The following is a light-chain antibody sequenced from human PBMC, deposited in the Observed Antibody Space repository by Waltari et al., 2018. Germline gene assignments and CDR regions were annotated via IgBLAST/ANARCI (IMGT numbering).Light chain of an antibody. CDR1: SGHSNYA. V-gene: IGLV4-69*02. CDR2: LNSDGSH. Sequence: QLVLTQSPSASASLGASVKLTCTLSSGHSNYAIAWHQRQPEKGPQYLMKLNSDGSHSQGDGIPDRFSCSSSGAERYLTISSLQSEDEADYYCQTWGTGTQVVFGGGTKLTVL. CDR3: QTWGTGTQVV. J-gene: IGLJ2*01.